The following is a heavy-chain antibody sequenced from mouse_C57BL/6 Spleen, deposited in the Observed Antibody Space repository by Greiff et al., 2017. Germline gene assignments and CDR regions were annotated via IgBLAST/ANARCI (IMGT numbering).Heavy chain of an antibody. Sequence: QVQLQQSGPELVKPGASVKISCKASGYAFSSSWMNWVKQRPGKGLEWIGRIYPGDGDTNYNGKFKGKATLTADKSSSTAYMQLSSLTSEDSAVCVCARGDKGDYFDYWGQGTTLTVSA. J-gene: IGHJ2*01. CDR1: GYAFSSSW. CDR3: ARGDKGDYFDY. V-gene: IGHV1-82*01. CDR2: IYPGDGDT.